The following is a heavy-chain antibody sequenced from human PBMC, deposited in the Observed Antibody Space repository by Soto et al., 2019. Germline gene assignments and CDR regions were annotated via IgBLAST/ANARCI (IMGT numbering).Heavy chain of an antibody. J-gene: IGHJ1*01. Sequence: PGGSLRLSCAGSGFAFGDSAMHWVRQAPGKGLEWVAGGSWNSCAKGYPDSVKGRFTISRDDSKTTLSLQMSSLTAEDTAVYYCATARPPYWGQGTLVTVSS. CDR2: GSWNSCAK. V-gene: IGHV3-9*01. CDR3: ATARPPY. CDR1: GFAFGDSA.